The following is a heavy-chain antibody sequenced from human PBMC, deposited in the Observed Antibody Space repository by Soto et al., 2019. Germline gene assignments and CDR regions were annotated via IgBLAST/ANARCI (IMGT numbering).Heavy chain of an antibody. CDR1: GYTFTGYY. J-gene: IGHJ3*02. CDR3: ARYCSSTSCYGGHAFDI. CDR2: INTNSGGT. Sequence: QVQLVQSGAEVKKPGASVKVSCKASGYTFTGYYMHWVRQAPGQGLEWMGWINTNSGGTNYAQKFQGWVTMTRDTSISTAYMELSRLRSDDTAVYYCARYCSSTSCYGGHAFDIWGQGTMVTVSS. D-gene: IGHD2-2*01. V-gene: IGHV1-2*04.